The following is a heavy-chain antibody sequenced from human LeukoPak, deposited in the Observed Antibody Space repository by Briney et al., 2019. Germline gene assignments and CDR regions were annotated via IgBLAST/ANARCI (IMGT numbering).Heavy chain of an antibody. CDR1: SGSISSSSYS. D-gene: IGHD4-17*01. J-gene: IGHJ3*02. V-gene: IGHV4-39*01. CDR3: ARRDYYGDYGAFDI. Sequence: SETLSLTCTVSSGSISSSSYSWGWIRQPPGKGLEWIGSIYYSGSTYYNPSLKSRVTISVDTSKNQFSLKLSSVTAADTAVYYCARRDYYGDYGAFDIWGQGTMVTVSS. CDR2: IYYSGST.